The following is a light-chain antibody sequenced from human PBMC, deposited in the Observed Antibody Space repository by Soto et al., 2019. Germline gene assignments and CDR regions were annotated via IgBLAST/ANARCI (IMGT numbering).Light chain of an antibody. J-gene: IGLJ1*01. CDR3: CSYVGSSTSYV. Sequence: VLTQPASVSGSPGQSITISCTGTSGDVGNYNLVSWYQQHPGKAPKLMIYEVNKWPSGVSNRFSGSKSGNTASLTISGLQAEDEADYYCCSYVGSSTSYVFGTGTKVTVL. CDR2: EVN. V-gene: IGLV2-23*02. CDR1: SGDVGNYNL.